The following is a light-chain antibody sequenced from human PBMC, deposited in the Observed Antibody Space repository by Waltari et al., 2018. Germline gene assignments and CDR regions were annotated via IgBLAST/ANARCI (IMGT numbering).Light chain of an antibody. CDR3: HVWDGKTVM. J-gene: IGLJ3*02. Sequence: SSVLTQAPSGSVAPGQTATVTCGGDNFGGRGVHWYQPRPGRAPVLVVYLDSDRPSGIPDRFSGSKSGSAATLTISRVEAGDEADYYCHVWDGKTVMFGGGTKRTVL. V-gene: IGLV3-21*02. CDR2: LDS. CDR1: NFGGRG.